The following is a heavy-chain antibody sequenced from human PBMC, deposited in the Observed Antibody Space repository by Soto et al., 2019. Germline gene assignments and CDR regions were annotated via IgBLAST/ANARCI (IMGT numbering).Heavy chain of an antibody. J-gene: IGHJ6*02. CDR3: ARGQHRITIFGVVKNYYYYGMDV. D-gene: IGHD3-3*01. Sequence: ASVKFSCKASGYTFTSYDINWVRQATGQGLEWMGWMNPNSGNTGYAQKFQGRVTMTRNTSISTAYMELSSLRSEDTAVYYCARGQHRITIFGVVKNYYYYGMDVWGQGTTVTVSS. CDR1: GYTFTSYD. V-gene: IGHV1-8*01. CDR2: MNPNSGNT.